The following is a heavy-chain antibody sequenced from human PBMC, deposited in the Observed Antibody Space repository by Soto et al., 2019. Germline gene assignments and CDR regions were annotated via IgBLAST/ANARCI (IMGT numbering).Heavy chain of an antibody. Sequence: GGSLRLSCAASGFTFSSYWMHWVRQAPGKGLVWVSRINSDGSSTSYADSVKGRFTISRDNAKNTLYLQMNSLRAEDTAVYYCARARGYDFWSGYYTFDYWGQGTLVTVSS. V-gene: IGHV3-74*01. J-gene: IGHJ4*02. D-gene: IGHD3-3*01. CDR2: INSDGSST. CDR3: ARARGYDFWSGYYTFDY. CDR1: GFTFSSYW.